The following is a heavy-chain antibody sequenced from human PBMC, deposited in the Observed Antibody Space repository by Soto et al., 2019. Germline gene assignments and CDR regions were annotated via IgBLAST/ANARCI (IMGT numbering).Heavy chain of an antibody. CDR3: AQRTPEYGMDA. CDR1: GFSLTTRGMG. CDR2: IYWNDDP. V-gene: IGHV2-5*01. Sequence: QITLKESGPTLVKPTETLTLTCTFSGFSLTTRGMGVAWIRQPPGRALEWLALIYWNDDPRYSASLKNRRTMNKDANKNQVVLTMTNMDPVDTATYYSAQRTPEYGMDAWGQGTMVTVSS. J-gene: IGHJ6*02.